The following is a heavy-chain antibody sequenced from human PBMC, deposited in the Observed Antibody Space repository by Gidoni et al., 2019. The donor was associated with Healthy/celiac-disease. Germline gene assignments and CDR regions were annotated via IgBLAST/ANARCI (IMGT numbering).Heavy chain of an antibody. J-gene: IGHJ3*02. D-gene: IGHD1-26*01. Sequence: QVQLQQWGAGLLKPSETLSLTCAVYGGSFSGYYWSWIRQPPGKGLEWIGEINHSGSTNYNPSLKSRVTISVDTSKNQFSLKLSSVTAADTAVYYCARRGTQAKKHGGRAFDIWGQGTMVTVSS. CDR2: INHSGST. V-gene: IGHV4-34*01. CDR1: GGSFSGYY. CDR3: ARRGTQAKKHGGRAFDI.